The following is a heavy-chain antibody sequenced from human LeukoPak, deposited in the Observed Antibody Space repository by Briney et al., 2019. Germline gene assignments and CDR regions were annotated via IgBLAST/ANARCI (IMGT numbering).Heavy chain of an antibody. D-gene: IGHD3-3*01. V-gene: IGHV4-39*01. CDR1: GDSVSRSDSY. J-gene: IGHJ3*02. CDR2: IYYSGST. Sequence: SETLSLTCSVSGDSVSRSDSYWDWIRQPPGKGLEWIGSIYYSGSTYYNPSLKSRVTISVDTSKNQFSLKLSSVTAADTAVYYCARRAGFWSGYDAFDIWGQGTMVTVSS. CDR3: ARRAGFWSGYDAFDI.